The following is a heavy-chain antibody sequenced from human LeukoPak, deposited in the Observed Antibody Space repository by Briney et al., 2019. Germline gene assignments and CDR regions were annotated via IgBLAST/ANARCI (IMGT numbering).Heavy chain of an antibody. V-gene: IGHV3-7*01. J-gene: IGHJ1*01. D-gene: IGHD3-22*01. CDR1: GFTFSDYY. CDR2: IKTDGSEK. Sequence: GGSLRLSCAASGFTFSDYYMSWIRQAPGKGLQWVANIKTDGSEKYYVDSVKGRFTISRDNAKNSLYLQMNSLRAEDTAVYYCATYSSLNRREFQYWGQGTLVTVSS. CDR3: ATYSSLNRREFQY.